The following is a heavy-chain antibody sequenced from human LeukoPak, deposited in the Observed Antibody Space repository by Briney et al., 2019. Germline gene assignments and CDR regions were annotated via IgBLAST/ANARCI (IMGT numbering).Heavy chain of an antibody. CDR2: IIPIFGTA. V-gene: IGHV1-69*13. CDR3: ARDYPVVPAAYYYYGMDV. Sequence: GASVKVSCKASGGTFSSYAISWVRQAPGQGLEWMGGIIPIFGTANYAQKFQGRVTITADESTSTAYMELSSLRSEDTAVYYCARDYPVVPAAYYYYGMDVWGQGTTVTASS. CDR1: GGTFSSYA. J-gene: IGHJ6*02. D-gene: IGHD2-2*01.